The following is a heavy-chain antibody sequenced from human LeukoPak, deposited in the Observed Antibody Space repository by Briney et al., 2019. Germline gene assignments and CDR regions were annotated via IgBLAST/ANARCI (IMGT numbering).Heavy chain of an antibody. CDR3: AREGSTTRYYYYMDV. Sequence: SETLSLTCTVSGGSISSYYWSWIRQPAGKGLEWIGRIYTSGSTNYNPSLKSRVTMSVDTSKNQFSLKLSSVTAADTAVYYCAREGSTTRYYYYMDVWGKGTTVTVSS. CDR2: IYTSGST. CDR1: GGSISSYY. J-gene: IGHJ6*03. V-gene: IGHV4-4*07. D-gene: IGHD2-2*01.